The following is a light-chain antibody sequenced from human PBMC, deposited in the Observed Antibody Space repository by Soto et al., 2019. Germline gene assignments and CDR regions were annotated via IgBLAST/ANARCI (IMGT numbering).Light chain of an antibody. Sequence: QSALTQPRSVSGSPGQSLSFSCTGTSSDVGGYNSVSWYQQHPGKAPKLLIDDVNKRPSGVPDRFSGSKSGNTAFLTISGLQAEDEADYYCCSYAGRDNLVFGGGTKVTVL. J-gene: IGLJ2*01. CDR1: SSDVGGYNS. V-gene: IGLV2-11*01. CDR3: CSYAGRDNLV. CDR2: DVN.